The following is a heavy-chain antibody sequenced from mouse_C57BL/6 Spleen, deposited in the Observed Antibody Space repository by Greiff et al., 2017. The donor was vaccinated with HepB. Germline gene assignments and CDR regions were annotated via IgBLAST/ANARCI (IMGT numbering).Heavy chain of an antibody. V-gene: IGHV1-69*01. CDR1: GYTFTSYW. J-gene: IGHJ3*01. CDR3: AIYYGNLFAY. CDR2: IDPSDSYT. Sequence: QVQLQQSGAELVMPGASVKLSCKASGYTFTSYWMHWVKQRPGQGLEWIGEIDPSDSYTNYNQKFKGKSTLTVDKSSSTAYMQLSSLTSEDSAVYYCAIYYGNLFAYWGQGTLVTVSA. D-gene: IGHD2-1*01.